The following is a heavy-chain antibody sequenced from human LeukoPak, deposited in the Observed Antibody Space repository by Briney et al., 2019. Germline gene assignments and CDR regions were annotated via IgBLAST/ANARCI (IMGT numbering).Heavy chain of an antibody. CDR1: GFTFSSYA. D-gene: IGHD6-13*01. CDR2: ISGPGGNT. CDR3: AKAHIAAAGTRRGMDV. V-gene: IGHV3-23*01. Sequence: PGGSLRLSCAASGFTFSSYAMSWVRQAPGEGLEWVSAISGPGGNTYYADSVKGRFTISRDNSKNTLYLQMNSLSADHTAVYYCAKAHIAAAGTRRGMDVWGKGTTVTVSS. J-gene: IGHJ6*04.